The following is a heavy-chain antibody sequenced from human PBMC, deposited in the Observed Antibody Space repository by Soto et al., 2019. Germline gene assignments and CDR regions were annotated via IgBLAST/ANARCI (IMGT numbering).Heavy chain of an antibody. D-gene: IGHD3-3*01. CDR3: AKDYDFWSGYSSQYYYGMDV. CDR2: ISGSGGST. J-gene: IGHJ6*02. Sequence: HPGGSLRLSCAASGFTFSSYAMSWVRQAPGKGLEWVSAISGSGGSTYYADSVKGRFTISRDNSKNTLYLQMNSLRAEDTAVYYCAKDYDFWSGYSSQYYYGMDVWGQGTTVTVSS. V-gene: IGHV3-23*01. CDR1: GFTFSSYA.